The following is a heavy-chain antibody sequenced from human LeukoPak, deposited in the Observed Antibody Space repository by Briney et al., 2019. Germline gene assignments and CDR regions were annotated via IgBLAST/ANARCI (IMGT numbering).Heavy chain of an antibody. CDR3: ARMHYYDSSGLNWFDP. CDR1: GGTFSSYA. Sequence: SVKVSCKASGGTFSSYAISWVRQAPGQGLEWMGGIIPIFGTANYAQKFQGRVTITADKSTSTAYMELRSLRSDDTAVYYCARMHYYDSSGLNWFDPWGQGTLVTVSS. V-gene: IGHV1-69*06. CDR2: IIPIFGTA. D-gene: IGHD3-22*01. J-gene: IGHJ5*02.